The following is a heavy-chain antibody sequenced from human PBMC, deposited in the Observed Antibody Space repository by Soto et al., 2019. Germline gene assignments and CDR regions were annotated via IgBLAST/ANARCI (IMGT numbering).Heavy chain of an antibody. Sequence: SVKVSCKASGCTFTSYAISWVRQAPGQGLEWMGWISPYIGTANYAQKFQGRVTITTDASTSTAYMELSSLRSEDTAVYYCARGYGGNPYWYFVLWDRGTLVTVSS. J-gene: IGHJ2*01. CDR2: ISPYIGTA. V-gene: IGHV1-69*05. CDR3: ARGYGGNPYWYFVL. D-gene: IGHD4-17*01. CDR1: GCTFTSYA.